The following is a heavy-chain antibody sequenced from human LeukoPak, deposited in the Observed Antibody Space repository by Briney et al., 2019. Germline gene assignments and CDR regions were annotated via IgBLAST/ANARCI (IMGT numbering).Heavy chain of an antibody. Sequence: GGSLRLSCAASGFTFSSYAMSWVRQAPGKGLEWVSAISGSGGSTYYADSVKGRFTISRDNSKNTLYLQMNSLRAEDTAVYYCAKDITMVRGVTSGYFDYWGQGTLVTVSS. CDR1: GFTFSSYA. CDR2: ISGSGGST. CDR3: AKDITMVRGVTSGYFDY. J-gene: IGHJ4*02. D-gene: IGHD3-10*01. V-gene: IGHV3-23*01.